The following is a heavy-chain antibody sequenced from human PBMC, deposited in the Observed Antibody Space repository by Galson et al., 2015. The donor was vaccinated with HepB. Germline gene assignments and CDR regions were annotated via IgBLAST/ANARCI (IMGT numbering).Heavy chain of an antibody. V-gene: IGHV4-34*01. CDR3: ARGFGWGPSDY. CDR1: GGSFSGYY. D-gene: IGHD6-19*01. Sequence: ETLSLTCAVYGGSFSGYYWNGIRQPPGKGLGWSGEINHSGSTNYNPSLKSRVTISVDTANNQFSLRLSSVTAADTAVYDCARGFGWGPSDYWGQGILVTVSS. CDR2: INHSGST. J-gene: IGHJ4*02.